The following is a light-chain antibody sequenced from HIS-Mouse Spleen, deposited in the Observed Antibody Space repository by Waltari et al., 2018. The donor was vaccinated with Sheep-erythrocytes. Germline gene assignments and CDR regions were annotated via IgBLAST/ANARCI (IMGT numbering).Light chain of an antibody. J-gene: IGKJ2*01. CDR2: AAS. Sequence: DIQLTQSPSSVSASVGARVTITCRASQGISSWLAWYQQKPGKAPKLLIYAASSWQSGVQSRFNGSGSGTDFTLTISRLQPEDFATYYCQQANSCPITFGQGNKLEIK. CDR1: QGISSW. CDR3: QQANSCPIT. V-gene: IGKV1-12*01.